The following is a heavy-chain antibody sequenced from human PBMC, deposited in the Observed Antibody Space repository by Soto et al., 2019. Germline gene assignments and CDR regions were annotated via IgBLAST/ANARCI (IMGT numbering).Heavy chain of an antibody. CDR3: ATTATYYDSKVNPPDAFDI. J-gene: IGHJ3*02. CDR1: ACTFISYA. D-gene: IGHD3-22*01. V-gene: IGHV1-69*13. CDR2: IIPIFGTA. Sequence: ASVKVSCKASACTFISYAISWVRQAPGQVLEWMGGIIPIFGTANYAQKFQGRVTITADESTSTAYMELSSLGSEDTAVYYCATTATYYDSKVNPPDAFDIWGQGKMVTVS.